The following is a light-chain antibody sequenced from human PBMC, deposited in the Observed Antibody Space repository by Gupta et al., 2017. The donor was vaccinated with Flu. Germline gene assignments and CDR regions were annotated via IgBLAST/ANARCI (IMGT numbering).Light chain of an antibody. CDR3: HQSGSSPWT. V-gene: IGKV3-20*01. Sequence: EIVLTQSPGTLSLSPGERATLSCRASQSVSSSYLAWYQQKPGQAPRLLIYGASSRATGIPDRFSGSGSGTDFTLTIRRLEPEDFAVYYCHQSGSSPWTFGQGTKVEIK. CDR1: QSVSSSY. J-gene: IGKJ1*01. CDR2: GAS.